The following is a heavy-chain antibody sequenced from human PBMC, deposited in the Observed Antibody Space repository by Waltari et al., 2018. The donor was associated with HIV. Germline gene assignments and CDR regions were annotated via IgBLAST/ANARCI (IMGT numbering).Heavy chain of an antibody. CDR2: INPKSGVT. CDR3: FYYSNTEAYGLDG. D-gene: IGHD3-22*01. V-gene: IGHV1-2*06. CDR1: GYTFTAHS. Sequence: QERLVQSGAEVKTPGASVTVSCKASGYTFTAHSIHWVRQAPGQGLEWRGLINPKSGVTHYAQKCQDRVTVTRYTAITAAYMELSSLRSDDTARYFCFYYSNTEAYGLDGWGQGTASPSP. J-gene: IGHJ6*02.